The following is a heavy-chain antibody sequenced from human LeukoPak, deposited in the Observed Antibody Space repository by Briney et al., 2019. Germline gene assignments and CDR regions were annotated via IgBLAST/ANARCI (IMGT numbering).Heavy chain of an antibody. Sequence: GGSLRLSCAASEFTFDDYSMHWVRQGPGKGLEWVSVISWDGGSTSYADSVKGRFTISRDNSKNSLYLQMNSLRSEDSALYYCAKDRGGVDYWGQGTLVTVSS. D-gene: IGHD3-16*01. CDR3: AKDRGGVDY. V-gene: IGHV3-43*01. J-gene: IGHJ4*02. CDR2: ISWDGGST. CDR1: EFTFDDYS.